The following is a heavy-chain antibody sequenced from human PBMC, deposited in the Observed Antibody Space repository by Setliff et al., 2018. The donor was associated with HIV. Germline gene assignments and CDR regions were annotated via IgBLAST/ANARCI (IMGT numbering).Heavy chain of an antibody. V-gene: IGHV1-69-2*01. CDR3: ATGYSFGPQTDYHYYYMDV. CDR2: VDPKDGET. CDR1: GYTFSEYY. D-gene: IGHD5-12*01. J-gene: IGHJ6*03. Sequence: GASVKVSCKASGYTFSEYYIHWVQQAPGKGLEWMGRVDPKDGETIYSEKFQGRVTIAADTSKDTAYMEVSSLRSEDTAVYYCATGYSFGPQTDYHYYYMDVWGKGTTVTVSS.